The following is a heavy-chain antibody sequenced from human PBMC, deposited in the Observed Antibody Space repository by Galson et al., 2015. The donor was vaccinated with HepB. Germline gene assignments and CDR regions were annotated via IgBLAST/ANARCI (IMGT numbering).Heavy chain of an antibody. CDR1: GDSVSSNSAA. V-gene: IGHV6-1*01. CDR2: TYYKSKWYN. CDR3: AREAVTMVRGIIFNYYGMDV. Sequence: CAISGDSVSSNSAAWNWIRQSPSRGLEWLGRTYYKSKWYNDYAVSVKSRITINPDTSKNQLSLQLRSVSPEDTAVYYCAREAVTMVRGIIFNYYGMDVWGQGTTVTVSS. D-gene: IGHD3-10*01. J-gene: IGHJ6*02.